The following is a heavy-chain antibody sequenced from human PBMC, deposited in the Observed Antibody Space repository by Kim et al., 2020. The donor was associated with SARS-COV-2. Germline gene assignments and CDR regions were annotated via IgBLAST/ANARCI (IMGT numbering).Heavy chain of an antibody. CDR1: GGSISSYY. V-gene: IGHV4-59*08. CDR3: ARRGERYCSSTSCYEYFDL. CDR2: IYYSGST. D-gene: IGHD2-2*01. J-gene: IGHJ2*01. Sequence: SETLSLTCTVSGGSISSYYWSWIRQPPGKGLEWIGYIYYSGSTNYNPSLKSRVTISVDTSKNQFSLKLSSVTAADTAVYYCARRGERYCSSTSCYEYFDLWGRGTLVTVSS.